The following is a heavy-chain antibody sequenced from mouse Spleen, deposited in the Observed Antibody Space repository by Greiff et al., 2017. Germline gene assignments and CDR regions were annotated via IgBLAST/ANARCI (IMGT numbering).Heavy chain of an antibody. D-gene: IGHD1-2*01. CDR2: FTSDGGST. Sequence: EVQRVESGAGLVQPGESLNLSCDSNEYAFPSHDMSLVRKPPQERLELVAAFTSDGGSTYYPDTMERRFIISRDNTKKALYLQMSILSSDDSGVYYGARHVYFGYGYLGYWGQGTMLTVSA. J-gene: IGHJ2*01. CDR3: ARHVYFGYGYLGY. V-gene: IGHV5-2*01. CDR1: EYAFPSHD.